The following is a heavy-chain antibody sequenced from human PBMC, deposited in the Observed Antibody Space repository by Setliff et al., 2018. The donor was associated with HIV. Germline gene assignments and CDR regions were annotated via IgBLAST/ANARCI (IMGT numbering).Heavy chain of an antibody. Sequence: SETLSLTCSVSGGSIRSGSYYWDWIRQPPGKGLEWIGSIDYSGNTHYNPSLKSRVTISVDTSKNQFSLKLSSVTAADTAVYYCARHNTGYSYGYDYYYYYMDVWGKGTTVTVSS. V-gene: IGHV4-39*01. CDR2: IDYSGNT. D-gene: IGHD5-18*01. CDR1: GGSIRSGSYY. CDR3: ARHNTGYSYGYDYYYYYMDV. J-gene: IGHJ6*03.